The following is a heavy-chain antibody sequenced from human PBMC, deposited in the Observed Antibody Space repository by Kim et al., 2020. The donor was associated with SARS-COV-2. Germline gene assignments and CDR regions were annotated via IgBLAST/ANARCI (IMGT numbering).Heavy chain of an antibody. CDR1: GGSVRSSDYY. Sequence: SETLSLTCTVSGGSVRSSDYYFTWIRQPPGKGLEWIGNVYYTEKTDYNPSLESRVTLSVDTSKNQFLLNLRSVTAADTAVYYCAIVLHGWEFGYNYYSMDIWGQGTKVTASS. J-gene: IGHJ6*03. V-gene: IGHV4-61*08. CDR2: VYYTEKT. D-gene: IGHD3-10*01. CDR3: AIVLHGWEFGYNYYSMDI.